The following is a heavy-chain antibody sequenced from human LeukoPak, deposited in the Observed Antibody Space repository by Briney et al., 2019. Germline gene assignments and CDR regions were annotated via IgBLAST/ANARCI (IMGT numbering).Heavy chain of an antibody. J-gene: IGHJ4*02. V-gene: IGHV3-21*01. CDR3: ARGLGYYGSGSYFSGY. CDR1: GLTFNCCS. D-gene: IGHD3-10*01. CDR2: ISTSSTYI. Sequence: GGSLRLSCAASGLTFNCCSMSWVRQAPGKGLEWVSSISTSSTYIYYADSVKGRFTMSRDNAKNSVYLQMNSLRAEDTAVYYCARGLGYYGSGSYFSGYWGQGTLVTVSS.